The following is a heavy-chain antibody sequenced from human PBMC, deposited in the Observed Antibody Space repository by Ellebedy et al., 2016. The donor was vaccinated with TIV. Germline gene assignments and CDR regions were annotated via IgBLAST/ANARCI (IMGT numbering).Heavy chain of an antibody. CDR2: IFNSGST. J-gene: IGHJ6*02. CDR1: GGSFSSGDYF. Sequence: MPSETLSLTCTVFGGSFSSGDYFWSWVRQHPGKGLEWIGYIFNSGSTSYNPSLKTRVTISVGTSKNQFSLNLSSVTAADTAVYHCVRSGRRDYIMDVWGQGTTVTVSS. CDR3: VRSGRRDYIMDV. D-gene: IGHD3-10*01. V-gene: IGHV4-31*03.